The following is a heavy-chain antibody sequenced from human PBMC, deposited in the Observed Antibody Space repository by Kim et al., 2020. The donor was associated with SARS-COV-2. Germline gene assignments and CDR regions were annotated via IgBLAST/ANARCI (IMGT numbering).Heavy chain of an antibody. CDR1: GFTFSDFN. D-gene: IGHD4-4*01. CDR3: ARDLDYILFDY. J-gene: IGHJ4*02. Sequence: GGSLRLSCAASGFTFSDFNMHWVRQAPGKGLIWVSRINDDGSDTRYADFAKGRFTISRDNAKNTLNLPMHSLRAEDTAVYYCARDLDYILFDYWGQGALVTVSS. V-gene: IGHV3-74*01. CDR2: INDDGSDT.